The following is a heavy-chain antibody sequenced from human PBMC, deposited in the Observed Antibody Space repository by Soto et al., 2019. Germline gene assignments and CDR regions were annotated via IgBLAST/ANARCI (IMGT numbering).Heavy chain of an antibody. J-gene: IGHJ6*02. Sequence: ASVKVSCKASGYTFTGYYMHWVRQAPGQELEWMGWINPNSGGTNYAQKFQGWVTTTRDTSISTAYMELSRLRSDDTAVYYCARGLAGTSNYYYYGMDVWGQGTTVTVSS. D-gene: IGHD1-1*01. CDR1: GYTFTGYY. V-gene: IGHV1-2*04. CDR3: ARGLAGTSNYYYYGMDV. CDR2: INPNSGGT.